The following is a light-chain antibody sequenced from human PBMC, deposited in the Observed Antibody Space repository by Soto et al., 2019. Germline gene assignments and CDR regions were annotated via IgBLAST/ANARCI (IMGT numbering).Light chain of an antibody. CDR1: QSVSIH. J-gene: IGKJ5*01. CDR2: DTS. V-gene: IGKV3-15*01. CDR3: QQYSNWPPIT. Sequence: ETVMTQSPFTLSVSLVERATLSFSASQSVSIHLAWYQQKPGQAPRLLIYDTSTRATGIPARFSGSGSGTEFTLTISSLQSEDFAVYYCQQYSNWPPITFGQGTRLEI.